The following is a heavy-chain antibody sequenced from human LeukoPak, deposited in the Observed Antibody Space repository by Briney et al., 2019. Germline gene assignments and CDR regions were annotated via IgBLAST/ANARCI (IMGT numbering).Heavy chain of an antibody. V-gene: IGHV4-59*11. CDR1: GDSFSSHY. CDR3: ARVSSGPYDY. D-gene: IGHD6-19*01. CDR2: IYYSGST. Sequence: SETLSLTCAVSGDSFSSHYWTWIRQSPGTGLEWIGYIYYSGSTNYNPSLKSRVTISVDTSKNQFSLKLSSVTAADTAVYYCARVSSGPYDYWGQGTLVTVSS. J-gene: IGHJ4*02.